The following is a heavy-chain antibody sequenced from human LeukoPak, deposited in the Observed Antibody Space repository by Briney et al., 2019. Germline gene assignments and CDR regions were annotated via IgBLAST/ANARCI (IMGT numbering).Heavy chain of an antibody. D-gene: IGHD6-19*01. J-gene: IGHJ4*02. Sequence: PSETLSLTCAVYGGSFSGYYWSWIRQPPGKGLEWIGEINHSGSTNYNPSLKSRVTISVDKSKNLFSLMLSSVTAADTAVYYCASRSSGWLFDHWGQGTLLTVSS. CDR1: GGSFSGYY. V-gene: IGHV4-34*01. CDR3: ASRSSGWLFDH. CDR2: INHSGST.